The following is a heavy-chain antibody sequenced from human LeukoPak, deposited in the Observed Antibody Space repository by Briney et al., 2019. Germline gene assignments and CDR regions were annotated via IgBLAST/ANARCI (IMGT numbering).Heavy chain of an antibody. D-gene: IGHD3-16*02. V-gene: IGHV4-34*01. CDR3: ARGATYYDYVWGSYRMYYFDY. J-gene: IGHJ4*02. CDR1: GGSISSYY. Sequence: SETLSLTCTVSGGSISSYYWSWIRQPPGKGLEWIGEINHSGSTNYNPSLKSRVTISVDTSKNQFSLKLSSVTAADTAVYYCARGATYYDYVWGSYRMYYFDYWGQGTLVTVSS. CDR2: INHSGST.